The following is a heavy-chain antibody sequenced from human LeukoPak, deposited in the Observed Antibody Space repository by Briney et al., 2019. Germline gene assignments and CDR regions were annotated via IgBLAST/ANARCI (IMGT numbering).Heavy chain of an antibody. CDR1: GYTFTSYG. CDR2: ISAYNGNT. D-gene: IGHD3-22*01. Sequence: ASVKVSCKASGYTFTSYGISWVRQAPGQGLEWMGWISAYNGNTNYAQKLQGRVTMTTDTSTSTAYMELRSLRSDDTAVYYCARGRGPNSSGYYCVEGAFDIWGQGTMVTVSS. CDR3: ARGRGPNSSGYYCVEGAFDI. V-gene: IGHV1-18*01. J-gene: IGHJ3*02.